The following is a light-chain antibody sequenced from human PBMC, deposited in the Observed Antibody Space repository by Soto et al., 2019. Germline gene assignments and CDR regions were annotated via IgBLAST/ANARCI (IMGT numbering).Light chain of an antibody. CDR1: QSVSSK. CDR3: QQYNNWPHT. Sequence: EIVMTQSPATLSVSPGERATLSCRASQSVSSKLAWFQQKPGQAPSLLIYGVSTRAIGVPVRFSGSGSGTEFTLTITSLQSEDFAVYYCQQYNNWPHTFGQGTKLEIK. J-gene: IGKJ2*01. V-gene: IGKV3-15*01. CDR2: GVS.